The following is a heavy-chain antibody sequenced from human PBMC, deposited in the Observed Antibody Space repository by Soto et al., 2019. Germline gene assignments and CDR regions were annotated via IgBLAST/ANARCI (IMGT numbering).Heavy chain of an antibody. V-gene: IGHV4-59*01. J-gene: IGHJ4*02. CDR3: ARGIAARPGQYYFDY. Sequence: KPSETLSLTCTVSGGSISSYYWSWIRQPPGKGLEWIGYIYYSGSTNYNPSLKSRVTISVDTSKNQFSLKLSSVTAADTAVYYCARGIAARPGQYYFDYWGQGTLVTVSS. CDR1: GGSISSYY. D-gene: IGHD6-6*01. CDR2: IYYSGST.